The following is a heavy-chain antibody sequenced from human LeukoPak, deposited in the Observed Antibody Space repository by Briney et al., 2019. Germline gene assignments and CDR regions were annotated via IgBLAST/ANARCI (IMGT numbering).Heavy chain of an antibody. J-gene: IGHJ5*02. D-gene: IGHD2-2*01. Sequence: ASVNVSCKASGGTFSSYAISWVRQAPGQGLEWMGGIIPIFGTANYAQKFQGRVTITADESTSTAYMELSSLRSEDTAVYYCARDHDIVVVPAATGKWFDPWGQGTLVTVSS. CDR1: GGTFSSYA. CDR3: ARDHDIVVVPAATGKWFDP. CDR2: IIPIFGTA. V-gene: IGHV1-69*13.